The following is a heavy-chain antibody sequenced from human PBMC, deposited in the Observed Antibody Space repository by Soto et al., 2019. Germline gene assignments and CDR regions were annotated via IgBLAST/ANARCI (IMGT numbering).Heavy chain of an antibody. CDR2: ISYDGSNK. V-gene: IGHV3-30*18. Sequence: QVQLVESGGGVVQPGRSLRLSCAASGFTFSSYGMHWVRQAPGKGLEWVAVISYDGSNKYYADSVKGRFTISRDNSKNTLYLQMNSLRAEDTAVYYCAELGGGESNYWGQGTLVTVSS. CDR3: AELGGGESNY. CDR1: GFTFSSYG. D-gene: IGHD2-15*01. J-gene: IGHJ4*02.